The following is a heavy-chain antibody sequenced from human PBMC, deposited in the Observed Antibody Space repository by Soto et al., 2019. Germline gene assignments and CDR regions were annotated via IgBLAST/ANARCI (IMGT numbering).Heavy chain of an antibody. Sequence: GSLGPSCSASGITLRNAWMSRVPQAPRKGLELVRRIKSKTEGGTTDYAAPGKGKFTITRVQSHNMSSLQLNSLKTEDTAVYYCTTDLELGCSSTSCYRHWGQGTLVPVSS. CDR3: TTDLELGCSSTSCYRH. D-gene: IGHD2-2*02. V-gene: IGHV3-15*01. CDR2: IKSKTEGGTT. CDR1: GITLRNAW. J-gene: IGHJ4*02.